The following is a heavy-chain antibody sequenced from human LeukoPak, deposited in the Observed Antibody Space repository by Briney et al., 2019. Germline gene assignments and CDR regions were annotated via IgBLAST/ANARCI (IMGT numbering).Heavy chain of an antibody. D-gene: IGHD4-17*01. Sequence: GASVKVSRKAFGYTFTSNYMHWVRQAPGQGPEWMGVISPSGGSTTYAQKFQGRVTLTRDMSTSTDYLELSSLRSEDTAVYYCARESGSVTSEVDFDYWGQGTLVTVSS. CDR3: ARESGSVTSEVDFDY. CDR2: ISPSGGST. V-gene: IGHV1-46*01. J-gene: IGHJ4*02. CDR1: GYTFTSNY.